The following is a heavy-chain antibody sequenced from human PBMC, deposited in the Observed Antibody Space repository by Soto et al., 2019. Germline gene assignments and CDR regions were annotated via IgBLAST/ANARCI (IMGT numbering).Heavy chain of an antibody. CDR1: GYPVTAYY. J-gene: IGHJ3*02. CDR3: ARGGGVGVAGSAAFDM. V-gene: IGHV1-2*02. CDR2: INPATGAA. D-gene: IGHD3-3*01. Sequence: QLHLVQSGAVVKKPGASVTVSCSASGYPVTAYYMHWVRQAPGRGLEWMGGINPATGAAKYTQTFQGRVTKARDTAKLTVFMELRGLTSEDTAFFYCARGGGVGVAGSAAFDMWGQGTLVTVSS.